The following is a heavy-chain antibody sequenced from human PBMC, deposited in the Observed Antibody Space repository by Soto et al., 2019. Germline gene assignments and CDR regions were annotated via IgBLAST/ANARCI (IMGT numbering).Heavy chain of an antibody. V-gene: IGHV3-23*01. CDR2: ISGSGGST. CDR1: GFTFSSYA. CDR3: AKVPGIVLQGYMDV. Sequence: GGSLRLSCAASGFTFSSYAMSWVRQAPGKGLEWVSAISGSGGSTYYADSVKGRFTISRDNSKNTLYLQMNSLRAEDTAVYYCAKVPGIVLQGYMDVWGKGTTVTVSS. J-gene: IGHJ6*03. D-gene: IGHD2-8*01.